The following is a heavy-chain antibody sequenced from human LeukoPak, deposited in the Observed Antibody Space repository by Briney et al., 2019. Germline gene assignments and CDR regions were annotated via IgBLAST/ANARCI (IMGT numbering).Heavy chain of an antibody. V-gene: IGHV3-23*01. CDR2: ISGSGGST. Sequence: GGSLRLSCAASGFTFSSYAMSWVRQAPGKGLEWVSAISGSGGSTYYADSVKGRFTISRDNSKNTLYLQMNSLRADDTAVYYCAKDGLTYCGGDCLFDYWGQGTLVTVSS. CDR3: AKDGLTYCGGDCLFDY. J-gene: IGHJ4*02. D-gene: IGHD2-21*01. CDR1: GFTFSSYA.